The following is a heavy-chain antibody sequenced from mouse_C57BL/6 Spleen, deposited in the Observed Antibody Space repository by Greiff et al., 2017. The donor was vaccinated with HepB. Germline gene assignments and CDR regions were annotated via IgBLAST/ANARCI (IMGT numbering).Heavy chain of an antibody. CDR1: GFTFSSYA. CDR2: ISDGGSYT. CDR3: ARGTGVY. J-gene: IGHJ2*01. Sequence: EVQRVESGGGLVKPGGSLKLSCAASGFTFSSYAMSWVRQTPEKRLEWVATISDGGSYTYYPDNVKGRFTISRDNAKNNLYLQMSHLKSEDTAMYYCARGTGVYWGQGTTLTVSS. V-gene: IGHV5-4*01. D-gene: IGHD4-1*01.